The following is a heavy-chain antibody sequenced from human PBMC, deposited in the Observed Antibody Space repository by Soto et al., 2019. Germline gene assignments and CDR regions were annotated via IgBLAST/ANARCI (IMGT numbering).Heavy chain of an antibody. V-gene: IGHV3-23*01. CDR1: GFTFSNYG. CDR3: AKDLGYDGSGIES. D-gene: IGHD3-10*01. Sequence: EVQLLESGGGLLQPGGSLRLSCAVSGFTFSNYGMSWVRPAPGKGLEWVAATSGSGDTTYYADSVKGRFTISRDNSKNARYVQINSLRADDRAVYYCAKDLGYDGSGIESWGQGTLVTVS. CDR2: TSGSGDTT. J-gene: IGHJ4*02.